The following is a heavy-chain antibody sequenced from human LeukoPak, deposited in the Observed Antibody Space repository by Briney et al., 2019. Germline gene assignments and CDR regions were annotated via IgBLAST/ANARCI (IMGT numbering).Heavy chain of an antibody. D-gene: IGHD3-10*01. CDR3: ARVVRGSCDY. CDR1: GYTFSIYV. Sequence: ASVKVSCKASGYTFSIYVINGGRPAPGQGLEWMGWISAYNGNTNYAQKLQGRVTMTTDTSTSTAYMELRSLRSDDTAVYYWARVVRGSCDYWGQGTLVTVSS. CDR2: ISAYNGNT. V-gene: IGHV1-18*01. J-gene: IGHJ4*02.